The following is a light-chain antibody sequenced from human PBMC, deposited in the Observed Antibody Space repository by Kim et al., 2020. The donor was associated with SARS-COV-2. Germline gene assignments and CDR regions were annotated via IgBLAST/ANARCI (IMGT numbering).Light chain of an antibody. CDR2: GAS. CDR1: QSLSSSY. J-gene: IGKJ2*01. Sequence: PGERAPLSCRASQSLSSSYLAWSQQKPGQAPRLLIDGASSRATGIPDRFSGSGSGTDFTLTISRLEPEDIAVYYCQQYGSSPRTFGQGTRLEI. CDR3: QQYGSSPRT. V-gene: IGKV3-20*01.